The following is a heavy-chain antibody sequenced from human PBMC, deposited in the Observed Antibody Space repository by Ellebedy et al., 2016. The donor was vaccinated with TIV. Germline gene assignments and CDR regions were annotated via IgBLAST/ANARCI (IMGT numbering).Heavy chain of an antibody. D-gene: IGHD6-13*01. CDR2: ISSSSSYT. J-gene: IGHJ5*02. V-gene: IGHV3-11*05. Sequence: GESLKISXAASGFTVSSNYMSWIRQAPGKGLEWVSYISSSSSYTNYADSVKGRFTISRDNAKNSLYLQMNSLRAEDTAVYYCARDLRIAAAGPPNWFDPWGQGTLVTVSS. CDR1: GFTVSSNY. CDR3: ARDLRIAAAGPPNWFDP.